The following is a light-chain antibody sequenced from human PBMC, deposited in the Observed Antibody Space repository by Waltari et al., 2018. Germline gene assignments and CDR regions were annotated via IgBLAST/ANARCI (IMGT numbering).Light chain of an antibody. CDR2: DVS. CDR3: SSYISSSTLEL. Sequence: QSALPHPASVPASPGPSLTISCTGTTSAACGYYSLSCYQQPPGKAPKLMIYDVSNRPSGVSNRFSGSKSGNTASLTISGLQAEDEADYYCSSYISSSTLELFGGGTSLTVL. CDR1: TSAACGYYS. J-gene: IGLJ2*01. V-gene: IGLV2-14*03.